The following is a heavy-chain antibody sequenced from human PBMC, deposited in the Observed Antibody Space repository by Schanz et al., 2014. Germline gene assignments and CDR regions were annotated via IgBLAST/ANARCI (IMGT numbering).Heavy chain of an antibody. V-gene: IGHV4-39*02. J-gene: IGHJ4*02. D-gene: IGHD2-21*01. CDR1: GASISSDTYY. CDR2: SHYSGTT. Sequence: QLQLQESGPGLAKPSETLSLTCTVSGASISSDTYYWGWIRQPPGKGLEWIGSSHYSGTTYSNPSLKSRVPISVETPKNYFSRSLSSVTAADTSVYYCARPGAYCGGDCYDYWGQGTLVTVSS. CDR3: ARPGAYCGGDCYDY.